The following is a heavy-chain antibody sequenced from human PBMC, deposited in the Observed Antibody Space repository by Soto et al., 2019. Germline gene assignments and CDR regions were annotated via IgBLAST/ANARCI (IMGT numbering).Heavy chain of an antibody. CDR1: GFTFSSYA. CDR2: ISSNGGST. Sequence: GGSLRLSCSASGFTFSSYAMHWVRQAPGKGLEYVSAISSNGGSTYYADSVKGRFTISRDNSKNTLYLQMSSLRAEDTAVYYCVKGGAWDDSSGYYYDLDYWGQGTLVTVSS. CDR3: VKGGAWDDSSGYYYDLDY. V-gene: IGHV3-64D*09. D-gene: IGHD3-22*01. J-gene: IGHJ4*02.